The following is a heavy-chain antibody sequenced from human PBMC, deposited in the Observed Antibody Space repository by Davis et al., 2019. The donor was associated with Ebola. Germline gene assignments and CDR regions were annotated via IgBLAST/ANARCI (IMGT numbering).Heavy chain of an antibody. J-gene: IGHJ4*02. Sequence: PGGSLRLSCAASGFTFSSYWMSWVRQAPGKGLEWVANIKQDGSEKYYVDSVKGRFTISRDNAKNSLYLQMNSLRAEDTALYYCARGPFWSGSSFDYWGQGTLVTVSS. D-gene: IGHD3-3*01. CDR2: IKQDGSEK. CDR3: ARGPFWSGSSFDY. CDR1: GFTFSSYW. V-gene: IGHV3-7*03.